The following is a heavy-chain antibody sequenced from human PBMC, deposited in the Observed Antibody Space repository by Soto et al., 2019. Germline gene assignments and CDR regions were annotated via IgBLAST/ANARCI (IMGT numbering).Heavy chain of an antibody. J-gene: IGHJ4*02. CDR3: ARATARIQLWSRFDY. D-gene: IGHD5-18*01. CDR1: GYTFTSYY. Sequence: QVQLVQSGAEVKKPGASVKVSCKASGYTFTSYYMHWVRQAPGQGLEWMGIINPSGGSTSYAQKFQGRVTMTRDTSTSTVYMELSSLRSEDTAVYYCARATARIQLWSRFDYWGQGTLVTVSS. V-gene: IGHV1-46*03. CDR2: INPSGGST.